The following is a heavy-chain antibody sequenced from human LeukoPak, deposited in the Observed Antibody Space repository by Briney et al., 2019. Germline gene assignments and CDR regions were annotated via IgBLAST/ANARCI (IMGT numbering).Heavy chain of an antibody. Sequence: PGGSLRLSCAASGFTFSSYWMHWVRQAPGKGLMWVSRPNTDGSSTTYADSVKGRFTVSRDNAKNTLYLQMDSLRAEDTAVYFCARVINSGWEGELSHWGQGTLVTVSS. CDR2: PNTDGSST. J-gene: IGHJ4*02. CDR1: GFTFSSYW. V-gene: IGHV3-74*01. CDR3: ARVINSGWEGELSH. D-gene: IGHD6-19*01.